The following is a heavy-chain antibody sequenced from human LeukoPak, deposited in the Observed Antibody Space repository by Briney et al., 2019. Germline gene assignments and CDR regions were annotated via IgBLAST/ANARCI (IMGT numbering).Heavy chain of an antibody. CDR2: IIPILGIA. CDR1: GGTFSSYA. V-gene: IGHV1-69*04. D-gene: IGHD3-22*01. J-gene: IGHJ4*02. CDR3: ARPGSGYYFDY. Sequence: SVKVSCKASGGTFSSYAISWVRQAPGQGLEWMGRIIPILGIANYAQKFQGRVTITADKSTSTAYMGLSSLRSEDTAVYYCARPGSGYYFDYWGQGTLVTVSS.